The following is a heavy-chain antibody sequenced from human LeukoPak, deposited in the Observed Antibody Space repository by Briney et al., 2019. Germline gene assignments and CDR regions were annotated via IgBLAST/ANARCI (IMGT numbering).Heavy chain of an antibody. D-gene: IGHD6-19*01. CDR3: ARSTSSGSSFDY. Sequence: SETLSLTCAVSGGSISSGGYSWSWIRQPPGKGLEWIGYIYHSGSTYYNPSLKSRVTISVDRSKNQFSLKLSSVTAADTAVYYCARSTSSGSSFDYWGQGTLVTVSS. J-gene: IGHJ4*02. V-gene: IGHV4-30-2*01. CDR2: IYHSGST. CDR1: GGSISSGGYS.